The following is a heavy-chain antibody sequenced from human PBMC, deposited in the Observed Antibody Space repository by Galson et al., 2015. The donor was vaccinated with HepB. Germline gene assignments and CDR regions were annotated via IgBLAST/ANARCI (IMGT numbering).Heavy chain of an antibody. V-gene: IGHV3-33*01. CDR1: GFTFSSYG. CDR2: IWYDGSNK. J-gene: IGHJ3*02. Sequence: SLRLSCAASGFTFSSYGMHWVRQAPGKGLEWVAVIWYDGSNKYYADSVKGRFTISRDNSKNTVYLQMNSLRTEDTAVYYCARVGYYDSSGYYYGSDAFDIWGQGTMVTVSS. CDR3: ARVGYYDSSGYYYGSDAFDI. D-gene: IGHD3-22*01.